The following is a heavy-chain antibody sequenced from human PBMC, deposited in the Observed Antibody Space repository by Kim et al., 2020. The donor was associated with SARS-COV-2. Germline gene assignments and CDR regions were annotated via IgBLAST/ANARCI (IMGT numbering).Heavy chain of an antibody. J-gene: IGHJ5*02. Sequence: GESLKISCKGSGYSFSSYWIGWVRQMPGKGLEWMGINYPGDSDARYSPSFQGQVTISDNHSISTAYPPRSSLKDSDTATYYCAGRMSSIGASYFIDLWG. V-gene: IGHV5-51*01. CDR3: AGRMSSIGASYFIDL. CDR1: GYSFSSYW. CDR2: NYPGDSDA. D-gene: IGHD3-10*01.